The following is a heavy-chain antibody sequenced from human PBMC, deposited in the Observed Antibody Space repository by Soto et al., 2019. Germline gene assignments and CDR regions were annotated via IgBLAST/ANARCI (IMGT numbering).Heavy chain of an antibody. D-gene: IGHD3-16*01. CDR2: IIPIFGTA. J-gene: IGHJ6*02. CDR3: ARGGYYDNVWGKLSDYGLDV. Sequence: GASVKVSCKASGGTFSSYAISWVRQAPGQGLEWMGGIIPIFGTANYAQKFQGRVTITTDTSSRTVYMELRSLGSDDTAVYYCARGGYYDNVWGKLSDYGLDVWGQGTTVTVSS. V-gene: IGHV1-69*05. CDR1: GGTFSSYA.